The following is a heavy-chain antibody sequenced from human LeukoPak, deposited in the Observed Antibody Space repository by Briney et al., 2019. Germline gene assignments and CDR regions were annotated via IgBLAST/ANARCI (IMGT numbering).Heavy chain of an antibody. J-gene: IGHJ4*02. CDR3: ARVLGLHYYDSSGYSYYFDY. CDR1: GYSISSGYY. D-gene: IGHD3-22*01. CDR2: IYHSGST. Sequence: SETLSLTCTVSGYSISSGYYWGWIRQPPGKGLEWIGSIYHSGSTYYNPSLKSRVTISVDTSKNQFSLKLSSVTAADTAVYYCARVLGLHYYDSSGYSYYFDYWGQGTLVTVSS. V-gene: IGHV4-38-2*02.